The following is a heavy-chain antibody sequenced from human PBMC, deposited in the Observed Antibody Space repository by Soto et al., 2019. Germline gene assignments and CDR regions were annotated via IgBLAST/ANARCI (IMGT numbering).Heavy chain of an antibody. CDR1: GYTFTSYG. CDR3: ARVKLDDSSGYYYVDDY. D-gene: IGHD3-22*01. V-gene: IGHV1-18*01. CDR2: ISAYNGNT. Sequence: GASVKVSCKASGYTFTSYGISWVRQAPGQGLEWMGWISAYNGNTNYAQKLQGRVTMTTDTSTSTAYMELRSLRSDDTAVYYCARVKLDDSSGYYYVDDYWGQGTLVTVS. J-gene: IGHJ4*02.